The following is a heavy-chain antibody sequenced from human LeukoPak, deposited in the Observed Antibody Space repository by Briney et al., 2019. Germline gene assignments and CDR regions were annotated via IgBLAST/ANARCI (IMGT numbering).Heavy chain of an antibody. V-gene: IGHV3-9*01. Sequence: PGGSLRLSCAASGFTFDDYAMHWVRLVPGKGLEWVSGISWDSTSIGYADSVKGRFTISRDNAKKSLYLQMVNLRGDDTAFYYCVKDVAPYYYDSSGFPEKWGPGTLVTVSS. CDR2: ISWDSTSI. CDR1: GFTFDDYA. CDR3: VKDVAPYYYDSSGFPEK. J-gene: IGHJ4*02. D-gene: IGHD3-22*01.